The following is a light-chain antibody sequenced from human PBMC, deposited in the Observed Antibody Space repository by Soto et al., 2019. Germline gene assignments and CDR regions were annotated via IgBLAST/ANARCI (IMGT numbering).Light chain of an antibody. CDR1: QSLLSD. V-gene: IGKV3-15*01. CDR3: QQYDNWPPT. CDR2: GAS. Sequence: EIVMTQSPATLSVSPGERATLSCRASQSLLSDLAWYQQKPGQAPRLLIYGASTRATDIPARFSGSGSGTEFTLTISSLQSEDFAVYYCQQYDNWPPTFGQGTRLEIK. J-gene: IGKJ5*01.